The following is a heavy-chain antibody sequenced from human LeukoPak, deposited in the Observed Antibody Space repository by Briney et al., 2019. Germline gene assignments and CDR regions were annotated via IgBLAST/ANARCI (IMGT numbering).Heavy chain of an antibody. CDR1: GGSISSSSYY. V-gene: IGHV4-39*07. Sequence: PSETLSLTCTVSGGSISSSSYYWGWIRQPPGKGLEWIGSIYYSGSTNYNPSLKSRVTMSVDTSKNQFSLKLSSVTAADTAVYYCARDHCSSTSCYLYFQHWGQGTLVTVSS. CDR2: IYYSGST. D-gene: IGHD2-2*01. CDR3: ARDHCSSTSCYLYFQH. J-gene: IGHJ1*01.